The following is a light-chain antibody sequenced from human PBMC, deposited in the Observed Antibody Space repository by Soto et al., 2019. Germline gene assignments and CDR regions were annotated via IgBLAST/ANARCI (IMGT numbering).Light chain of an antibody. CDR3: SSYTTSSTHV. J-gene: IGLJ1*01. V-gene: IGLV2-14*01. CDR1: SSDVGGYNY. CDR2: DVS. Sequence: QSVLTQPASVSASPGQSITISCTGTSSDVGGYNYVSWYQQHPGKAPNLMIYDVSNRPSGVSDRFSGSKSGNTASLTISGLQAEDEADYSCSSYTTSSTHVFRTSTKVTV.